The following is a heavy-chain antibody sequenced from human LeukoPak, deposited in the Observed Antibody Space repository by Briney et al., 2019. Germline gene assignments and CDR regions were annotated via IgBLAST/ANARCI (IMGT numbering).Heavy chain of an antibody. CDR2: INHIGST. Sequence: SETLSLTCAVSGGSFSGYYWSWIRQPPGKGLEWIGEINHIGSTNYNPSLKSRVTISVDTSKNQFSLRLSSVTAADTAVYYCAGDRVAYSTSPMDYWGQGTQVTVSS. J-gene: IGHJ4*02. V-gene: IGHV4-34*01. CDR1: GGSFSGYY. CDR3: AGDRVAYSTSPMDY. D-gene: IGHD6-6*01.